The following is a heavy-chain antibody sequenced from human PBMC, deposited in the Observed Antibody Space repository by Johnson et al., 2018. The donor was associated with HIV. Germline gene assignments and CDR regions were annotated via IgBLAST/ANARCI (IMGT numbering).Heavy chain of an antibody. CDR3: ARYSGSYQGAFDI. CDR1: GFTFSSYW. J-gene: IGHJ3*02. D-gene: IGHD1-26*01. Sequence: EVQLVESGGGLVQPGGSLRLSCAASGFTFSSYWMSWVRQAPGKGLEWVANIKQDGSEKYYVDSVKGRFTISRDNAKNSLSLQLNSLRAEDTAVYYCARYSGSYQGAFDIWGQGTMVTVSS. V-gene: IGHV3-7*01. CDR2: IKQDGSEK.